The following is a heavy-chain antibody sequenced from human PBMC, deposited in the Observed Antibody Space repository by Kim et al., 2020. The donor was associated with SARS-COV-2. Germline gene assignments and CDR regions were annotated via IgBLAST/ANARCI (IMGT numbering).Heavy chain of an antibody. CDR1: GFTFSNAW. D-gene: IGHD4-17*01. CDR3: TTQALYGDYEIDY. Sequence: GGSLRLSCAASGFTFSNAWMSWVRQAPGKGLEWVGRIKSKTDGGTTDYAAPVKGRFTISRDDSKNTLYLQMNSLKTEDTAVYYCTTQALYGDYEIDYWGQGTLVTVSS. V-gene: IGHV3-15*01. CDR2: IKSKTDGGTT. J-gene: IGHJ4*02.